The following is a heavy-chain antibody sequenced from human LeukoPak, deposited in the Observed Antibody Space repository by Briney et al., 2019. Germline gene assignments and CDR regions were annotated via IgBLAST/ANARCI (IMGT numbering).Heavy chain of an antibody. V-gene: IGHV3-21*01. J-gene: IGHJ6*02. CDR2: ISSSSSYI. CDR1: GFTFSSYS. Sequence: NPGGSLRLSCAASGFTFSSYSMNWVRQAPGKGLEWVSSISSSSSYIYYADSVKGRFTISRDNAKNSLYLQMNSLRAEDTAVYYCARDTVTTRDYYYGMDVWGQGTTVTVSS. D-gene: IGHD4-17*01. CDR3: ARDTVTTRDYYYGMDV.